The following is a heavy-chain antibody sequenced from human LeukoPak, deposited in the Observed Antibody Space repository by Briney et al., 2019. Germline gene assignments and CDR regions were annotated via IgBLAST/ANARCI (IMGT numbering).Heavy chain of an antibody. J-gene: IGHJ4*02. CDR2: IKGDGSST. CDR3: VREGLECSGSSCQRAAFDY. Sequence: GGSLRLSCAASGFTFTTYWMHWVRQVPGKGLVWVARIKGDGSSTRHADSMKGRFTISRDNAKNTLYLQVNSLREDDSAVYYCVREGLECSGSSCQRAAFDYWGQGTLVTVSS. V-gene: IGHV3-74*01. CDR1: GFTFTTYW. D-gene: IGHD2-2*01.